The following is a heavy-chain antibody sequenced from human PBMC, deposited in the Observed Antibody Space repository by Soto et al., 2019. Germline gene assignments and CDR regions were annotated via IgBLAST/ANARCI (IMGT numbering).Heavy chain of an antibody. CDR3: ARDPILRVVVAAKPPRFDP. CDR1: GFTFRSYA. J-gene: IGHJ5*02. V-gene: IGHV3-30-3*01. CDR2: ISYDGNNK. D-gene: IGHD2-15*01. Sequence: QDQLVESGGGVVQPGKSLRLSCEGSGFTFRSYALHWVRQAPGKGLEWVAVISYDGNNKYHADPVKGRFTISRDNSKNTLYLEMNNLRIEDTAVYYCARDPILRVVVAAKPPRFDPWGQGTLVTVSS.